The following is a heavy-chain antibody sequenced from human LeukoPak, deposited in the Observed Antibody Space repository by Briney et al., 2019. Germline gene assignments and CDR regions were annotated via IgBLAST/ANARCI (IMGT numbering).Heavy chain of an antibody. D-gene: IGHD2-2*02. CDR3: ARDDCSSTSCYNPGWFDP. CDR2: IYTSGST. J-gene: IGHJ5*02. V-gene: IGHV4-4*07. Sequence: SETLSLTCTVSGGSISSYYWSWIRQPAGKGLEWIGRIYTSGSTNYNPSLKSRVIMSVDTSKNQFSLKLSSVTAADTAVYYCARDDCSSTSCYNPGWFDPWGQGTLVTVSS. CDR1: GGSISSYY.